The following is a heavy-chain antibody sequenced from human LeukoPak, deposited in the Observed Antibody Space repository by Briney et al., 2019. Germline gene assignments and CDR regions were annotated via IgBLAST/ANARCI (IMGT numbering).Heavy chain of an antibody. CDR3: ARSSITIFGVVIGGH. CDR1: GYTFTGYY. V-gene: IGHV1-2*02. CDR2: INPNSGGT. J-gene: IGHJ4*02. D-gene: IGHD3-3*01. Sequence: ASVKVSCKASGYTFTGYYMHWVRQAPGQGLEWMGWINPNSGGTNYAQKFQGRVTMTRDTSISTAYMELSRLRSDDTAVYYCARSSITIFGVVIGGHWGQGTLVTVSS.